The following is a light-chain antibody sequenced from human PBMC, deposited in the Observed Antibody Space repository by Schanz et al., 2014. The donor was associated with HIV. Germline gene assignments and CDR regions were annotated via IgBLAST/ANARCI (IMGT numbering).Light chain of an antibody. J-gene: IGLJ2*01. CDR2: VNH. CDR1: AFNIGQNY. V-gene: IGLV1-51*01. CDR3: GAWDSGRRAVV. Sequence: QSVLTQPPSMSAAPGQRVTISCAGSAFNIGQNYVSWFQQFPGTAPKLLIYVNHQRPSDIPDRFSGSKTGTSATLAIVGLQTGDEADYYCGAWDSGRRAVVFGGGTKVTVL.